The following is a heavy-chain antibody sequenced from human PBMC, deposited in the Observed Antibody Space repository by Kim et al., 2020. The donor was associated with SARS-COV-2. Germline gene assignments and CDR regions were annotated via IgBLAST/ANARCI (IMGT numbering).Heavy chain of an antibody. V-gene: IGHV3-23*01. Sequence: GGSLRLSCAASGFTFSNYAFSWVRQAPGKGPEWVSAISDTGDRTYYAYSLKGRFSIFRDNSRNIVYLQMNSLRVENTAVYSCGSWRESSGGWYCQYLRQG. CDR1: GFTFSNYA. CDR2: ISDTGDRT. CDR3: GSWRESSGGWYCQY. J-gene: IGHJ1*01. D-gene: IGHD3-22*01.